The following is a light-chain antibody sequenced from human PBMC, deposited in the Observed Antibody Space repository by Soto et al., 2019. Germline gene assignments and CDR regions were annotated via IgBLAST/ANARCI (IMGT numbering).Light chain of an antibody. CDR1: HTISSSY. CDR3: QQYGRSPWT. V-gene: IGKV3-20*01. Sequence: EIVLTQSPGTLSLSPGERATLSCRASHTISSSYLAWYQQKPGQAPRLLIYGASSRATGIPDRFSGSGSGTDFTLAIGRLEPEDFAVYYCQQYGRSPWTFGQGTKVDIK. J-gene: IGKJ1*01. CDR2: GAS.